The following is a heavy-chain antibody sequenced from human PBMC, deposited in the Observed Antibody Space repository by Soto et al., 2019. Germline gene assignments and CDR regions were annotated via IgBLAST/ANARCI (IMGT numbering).Heavy chain of an antibody. V-gene: IGHV6-1*01. Sequence: TLSLTCAISGDSVSSNSAAWNWIRQSPSRGLEWLGRTYYRSKWYNDYAVSVKSRITINPDTSKSQFSLQLNSVTPEDTAVYYCARDPGYCSGGSCYRYFDYWGQGTLVTVSS. CDR1: GDSVSSNSAA. CDR3: ARDPGYCSGGSCYRYFDY. J-gene: IGHJ4*02. D-gene: IGHD2-15*01. CDR2: TYYRSKWYN.